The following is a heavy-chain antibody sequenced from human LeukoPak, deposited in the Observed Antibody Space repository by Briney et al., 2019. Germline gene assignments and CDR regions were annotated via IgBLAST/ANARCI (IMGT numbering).Heavy chain of an antibody. J-gene: IGHJ4*02. V-gene: IGHV3-11*01. CDR1: GFTFSDYY. CDR3: TKGEQDLVLPFDY. Sequence: RPGGSLRLSCAASGFTFSDYYMSWIRQAPGKGLEWVSYISSSGSTIYYADSVKGRFTISRDNSENTLYLQMNSLRAEDTAVYYCTKGEQDLVLPFDYWGQGTLVTVSS. CDR2: ISSSGSTI. D-gene: IGHD6-13*01.